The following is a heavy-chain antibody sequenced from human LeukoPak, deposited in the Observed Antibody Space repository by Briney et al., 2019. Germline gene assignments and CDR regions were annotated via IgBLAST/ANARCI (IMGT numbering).Heavy chain of an antibody. V-gene: IGHV1-3*01. CDR2: INAGNGNT. D-gene: IGHD3-22*01. J-gene: IGHJ4*02. Sequence: ASVKVSCKASGYTFTSYAMHWVRQAPGQRLEWMGWINAGNGNTKYSQKFQGRVTITRDTSASTAYMELSSLRSEDTAVYYCARLDYYDSSGYYSAIDYWGQGTLVTVSS. CDR1: GYTFTSYA. CDR3: ARLDYYDSSGYYSAIDY.